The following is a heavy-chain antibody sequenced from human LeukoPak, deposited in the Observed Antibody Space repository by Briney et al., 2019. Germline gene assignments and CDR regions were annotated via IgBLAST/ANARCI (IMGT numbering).Heavy chain of an antibody. Sequence: GGSLRLSCAASGFTFSNYVMQWVRQAPGKGLEWVALIAHDGSNKYYADSVKGRFTISRDNSKNTLYLQMNSLRAEDTAVYYCARGVRIAVAGYIDYWGQGTLITVSS. CDR1: GFTFSNYV. D-gene: IGHD6-19*01. V-gene: IGHV3-30*03. CDR2: IAHDGSNK. CDR3: ARGVRIAVAGYIDY. J-gene: IGHJ4*02.